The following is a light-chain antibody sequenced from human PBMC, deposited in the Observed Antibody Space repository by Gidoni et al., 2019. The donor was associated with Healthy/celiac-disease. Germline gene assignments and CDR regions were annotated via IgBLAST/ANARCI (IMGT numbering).Light chain of an antibody. J-gene: IGKJ2*01. CDR2: KAS. Sequence: DIQMTQSPSTLSASVGDRVTITCWASQSISSWLAWYQQKPGKAPKLLIYKASSLESGVPSRFSGSGSETEFTLTISGLQPDDFATYYCRQYNSYVYTFGQGTKLEIK. V-gene: IGKV1-5*03. CDR3: RQYNSYVYT. CDR1: QSISSW.